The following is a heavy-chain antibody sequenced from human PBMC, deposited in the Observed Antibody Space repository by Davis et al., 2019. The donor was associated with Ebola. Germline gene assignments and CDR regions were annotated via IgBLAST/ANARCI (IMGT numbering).Heavy chain of an antibody. CDR2: INHSGRT. Sequence: MPSETLSLTCAVYGGSFSGYYWSWIRQPPGKGLEWIGEINHSGRTNYNPSLKSRVTISVDTSKNQFSLKLSSVTAADTAVYYCARVGYYGSGSPSPPLNYWGQGTLVTVSS. CDR1: GGSFSGYY. V-gene: IGHV4-34*01. D-gene: IGHD3-10*01. CDR3: ARVGYYGSGSPSPPLNY. J-gene: IGHJ4*02.